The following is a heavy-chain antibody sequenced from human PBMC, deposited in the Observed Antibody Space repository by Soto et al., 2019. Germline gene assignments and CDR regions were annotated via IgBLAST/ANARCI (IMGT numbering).Heavy chain of an antibody. J-gene: IGHJ6*02. V-gene: IGHV4-4*02. CDR3: ARDRDSRAYYDILTGYSYYYGMDV. CDR1: GGSISSSNW. CDR2: IYHSGST. D-gene: IGHD3-9*01. Sequence: QVQLQESGPGLVKPSGTLSLTCAVSGGSISSSNWWSWVRQPPGKGLEWIGEIYHSGSTNYNPSLNSRVTIPVDKSKNQFSLKLSSVTAADTAVYYCARDRDSRAYYDILTGYSYYYGMDVWGQGTTVTVSS.